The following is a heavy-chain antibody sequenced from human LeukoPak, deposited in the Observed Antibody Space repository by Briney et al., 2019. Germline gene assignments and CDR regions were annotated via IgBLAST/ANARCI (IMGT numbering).Heavy chain of an antibody. Sequence: GGSLRLSCAASGFTFSSYGMHWVRQAPGKGLEWVAFIRYDGSNKYYADSVKGRFTISRDNSKNTLYLQMNSLRAEDTAVYYCAKDGWDSFTGFDYWGQGTLVTVSS. CDR2: IRYDGSNK. V-gene: IGHV3-30*02. J-gene: IGHJ4*02. CDR3: AKDGWDSFTGFDY. CDR1: GFTFSSYG. D-gene: IGHD1-26*01.